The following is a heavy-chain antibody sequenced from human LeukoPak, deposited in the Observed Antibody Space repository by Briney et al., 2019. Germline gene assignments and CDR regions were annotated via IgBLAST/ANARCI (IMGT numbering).Heavy chain of an antibody. CDR3: ARDGYDSSGYYLWGY. V-gene: IGHV4-59*01. J-gene: IGHJ4*02. D-gene: IGHD3-22*01. CDR2: IYYSGST. CDR1: GGSICSYY. Sequence: PSETLSLTCTVSGGSICSYYWSWLRQPPGKGLEWIGYIYYSGSTNYNPSLKSRVTISVDTSKHQISLKLSSVTAAETAVYYCARDGYDSSGYYLWGYWGQGTLVTVSS.